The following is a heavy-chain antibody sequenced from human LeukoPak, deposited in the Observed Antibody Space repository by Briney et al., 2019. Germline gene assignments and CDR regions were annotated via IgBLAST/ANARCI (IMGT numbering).Heavy chain of an antibody. CDR3: ARDDSSFDAFDI. CDR2: ISYDGSNK. V-gene: IGHV3-30*03. J-gene: IGHJ3*02. CDR1: GFTFSSYG. D-gene: IGHD6-19*01. Sequence: GGSLRLSCAASGFTFSSYGMHWVRQAPGKGLEWVAVISYDGSNKYYADSVKGRFTISRDNSKNTLYLQMNSLRAEDTAVYYCARDDSSFDAFDIWGQGTMVTVSS.